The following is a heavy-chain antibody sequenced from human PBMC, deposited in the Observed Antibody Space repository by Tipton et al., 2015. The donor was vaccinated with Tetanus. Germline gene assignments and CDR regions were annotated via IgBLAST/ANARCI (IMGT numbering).Heavy chain of an antibody. J-gene: IGHJ6*02. CDR3: ARGRDRRDIVVVPAAPYYYYGMDV. V-gene: IGHV7-4-1*02. CDR1: GYTFTSYA. CDR2: INTNTGNP. Sequence: QVQLVQSGSELKKPGASVKVSCKASGYTFTSYAMNWVRQAPGQGLEWMGWINTNTGNPTYAQGFTERFVFSLDTSVSTAYLQISSLKAEDTAVYYCARGRDRRDIVVVPAAPYYYYGMDVWGQGTTVTVSS. D-gene: IGHD2-2*01.